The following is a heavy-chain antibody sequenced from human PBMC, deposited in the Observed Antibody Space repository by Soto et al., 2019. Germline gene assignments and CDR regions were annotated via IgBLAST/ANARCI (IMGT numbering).Heavy chain of an antibody. CDR1: GYTFTSYG. D-gene: IGHD3-22*01. J-gene: IGHJ3*02. Sequence: ASVKVSCKASGYTFTSYGISWVRQAPGQGLEWMGWISAYNGNTNYAQKLQGRVTMTTDTSTSTAYMELRSLRSDDTAVYYCARDYYDTIGYSGRAFDIWGQGTMVTVSS. CDR3: ARDYYDTIGYSGRAFDI. V-gene: IGHV1-18*01. CDR2: ISAYNGNT.